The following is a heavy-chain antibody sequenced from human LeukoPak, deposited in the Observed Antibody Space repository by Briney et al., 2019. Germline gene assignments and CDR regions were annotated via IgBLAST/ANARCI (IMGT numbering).Heavy chain of an antibody. V-gene: IGHV1-8*03. CDR1: GYTFTSYD. D-gene: IGHD1-1*01. Sequence: ASVKVSCKASGYTFTSYDINWVRQATGQGLEWMGWMNPNSGNTGYAQKLQGRVAITRNTSISTAYMELSSLRAEDTAVYYCAKDRAINWNDVEYFDLWGRGTLVTVSS. CDR2: MNPNSGNT. CDR3: AKDRAINWNDVEYFDL. J-gene: IGHJ2*01.